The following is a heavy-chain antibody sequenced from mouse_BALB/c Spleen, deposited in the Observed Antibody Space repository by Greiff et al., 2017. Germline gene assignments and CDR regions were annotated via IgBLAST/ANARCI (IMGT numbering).Heavy chain of an antibody. CDR3: ARDMGLLRAVDY. J-gene: IGHJ4*01. CDR2: IRNKANGYTT. D-gene: IGHD1-1*01. Sequence: EVKLVESGGGLVQPGGSLRLSCATSGFTFTDYYMSWVRQPPGKALEWLGFIRNKANGYTTEYSASVKGRFTISRDNSQSILYLQMNTLRAEDSATYYCARDMGLLRAVDYWGQGTSVTVSS. CDR1: GFTFTDYY. V-gene: IGHV7-3*02.